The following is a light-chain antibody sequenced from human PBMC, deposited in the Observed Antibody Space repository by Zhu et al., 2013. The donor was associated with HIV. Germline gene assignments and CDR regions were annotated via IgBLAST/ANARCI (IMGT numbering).Light chain of an antibody. CDR3: QQYSDYSWM. J-gene: IGKJ1*01. CDR1: QGIGTA. V-gene: IGKV1D-13*01. CDR2: DAS. Sequence: AIQLTQSPSSLSASVGDRVTITCRASQGIGTALAWYQQRPGKAPDIVIFDASTLQNGVPSRFSGSGSETFFTLTISALQPEDFATYYCQQYSDYSWMFGQGTKVEIK.